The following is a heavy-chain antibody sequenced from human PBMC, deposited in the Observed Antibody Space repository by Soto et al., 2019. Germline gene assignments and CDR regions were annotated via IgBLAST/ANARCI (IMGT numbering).Heavy chain of an antibody. CDR2: IYYSGST. CDR3: ARDFYDSSDGGFDP. Sequence: QVQLQESGPGLVKPSQTLSLTCTVSGGSISSGGYYWSWIRQHPGKGLEWIGYIYYSGSTYYNPSLKCRVTISVDTSKNQFSLKLSSVTAADTAVYYCARDFYDSSDGGFDPWGQGTLVTVSS. V-gene: IGHV4-31*03. D-gene: IGHD3-22*01. J-gene: IGHJ5*02. CDR1: GGSISSGGYY.